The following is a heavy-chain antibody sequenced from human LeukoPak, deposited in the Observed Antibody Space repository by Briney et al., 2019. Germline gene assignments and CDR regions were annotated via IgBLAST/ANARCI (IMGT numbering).Heavy chain of an antibody. D-gene: IGHD6-19*01. V-gene: IGHV4-59*01. CDR3: ARDKVDSSGWAEYNWFDP. J-gene: IGHJ5*02. CDR2: IYYSGYT. CDR1: GGSISSYY. Sequence: PSETLSLTCTVSGGSISSYYWSWIRQPPGKGLEWIGYIYYSGYTNYNPSLKSRVTISVDTSKNQFSLKLSSVTAADTAVYYCARDKVDSSGWAEYNWFDPWGQGTLVTVSS.